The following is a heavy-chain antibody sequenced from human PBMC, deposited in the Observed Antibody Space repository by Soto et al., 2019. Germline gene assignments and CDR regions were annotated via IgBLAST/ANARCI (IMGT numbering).Heavy chain of an antibody. J-gene: IGHJ5*02. Sequence: GGSLRLSCAASGFTFSGAWFNWVRQAPGKGLEWVGRIKSKYDGGTTDYEDSVKGQFTISRDNAKNSLYLQMNSLRAEYTAVYYCASHTHYDPAADPPWGQGTLVTVSS. D-gene: IGHD6-13*01. CDR1: GFTFSGAW. CDR3: ASHTHYDPAADPP. V-gene: IGHV3-15*07. CDR2: IKSKYDGGTT.